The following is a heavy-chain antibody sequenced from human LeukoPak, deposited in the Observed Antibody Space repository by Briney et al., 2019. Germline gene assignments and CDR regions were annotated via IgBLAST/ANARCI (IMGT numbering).Heavy chain of an antibody. D-gene: IGHD1-26*01. Sequence: SETLSLTCTVSGGSISGNHWSWVRRPPGKGLEWIGYIYYSGSTNYNPSLKSRVTILVDTSKNQFSLKLRSVTAADTAVYYCARDQRTVGYYGMDVWGRGTTVTVSS. CDR2: IYYSGST. CDR1: GGSISGNH. CDR3: ARDQRTVGYYGMDV. J-gene: IGHJ6*02. V-gene: IGHV4-59*01.